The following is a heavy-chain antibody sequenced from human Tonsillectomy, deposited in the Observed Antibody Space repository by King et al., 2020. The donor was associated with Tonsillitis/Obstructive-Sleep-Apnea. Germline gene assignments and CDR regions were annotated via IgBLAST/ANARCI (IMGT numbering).Heavy chain of an antibody. Sequence: VQLVESGGGLVQPGGSLRLSCAASGFTFSSYSMNWVRQAPGKGLEWVSYIISSSSTIYYADSVKGRFTISRDNAKNSLYLQMNSLRDEDTAVYYCAREPHYGDYPDAFDIWGQGTMVTVSS. CDR1: GFTFSSYS. D-gene: IGHD4-17*01. CDR2: IISSSSTI. V-gene: IGHV3-48*02. J-gene: IGHJ3*02. CDR3: AREPHYGDYPDAFDI.